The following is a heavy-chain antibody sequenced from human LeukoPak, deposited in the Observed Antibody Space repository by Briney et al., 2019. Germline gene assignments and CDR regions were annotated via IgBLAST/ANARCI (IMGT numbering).Heavy chain of an antibody. J-gene: IGHJ4*02. CDR3: ARGVVDTAMAGIAVAVSGRYYFDY. Sequence: SETLSLTCAVYGGSFSGYYWSRIRQPPGKGLEWIGEINHSGSTNYNPSLKSRVTISVDTSKNQFSLKLSSVTAADTAVYYCARGVVDTAMAGIAVAVSGRYYFDYWGQGTLVTVSS. V-gene: IGHV4-34*01. CDR2: INHSGST. D-gene: IGHD5-18*01. CDR1: GGSFSGYY.